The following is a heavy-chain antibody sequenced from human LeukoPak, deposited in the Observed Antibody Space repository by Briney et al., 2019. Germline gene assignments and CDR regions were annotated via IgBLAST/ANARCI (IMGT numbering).Heavy chain of an antibody. J-gene: IGHJ4*02. D-gene: IGHD5-24*01. CDR2: IDPNSGGT. CDR3: ARPPGRDGYNRYDY. V-gene: IGHV1-2*02. Sequence: ASVKVSCKASGYTFIGYYIHWVRQAPGQGLEWMGWIDPNSGGTNYAQKFQGRVTMTRDTSIGTAYMDLSRLTSDDTAMYYCARPPGRDGYNRYDYWGQGTLVTVSS. CDR1: GYTFIGYY.